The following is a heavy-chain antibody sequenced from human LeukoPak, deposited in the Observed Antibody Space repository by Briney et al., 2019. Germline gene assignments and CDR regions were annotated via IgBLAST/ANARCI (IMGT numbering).Heavy chain of an antibody. CDR3: TIPASGYSYGVLDS. J-gene: IGHJ4*02. CDR2: IRSKTEGWKT. D-gene: IGHD5-18*01. V-gene: IGHV3-15*01. CDR1: AFTFSNVW. Sequence: PGGSLRLSCAASAFTFSNVWMSWVRQAPGKGLEWVGRIRSKTEGWKTDYAATVKGRFTISRDDSKNTLYLQMDNLKTEDTAVYYCTIPASGYSYGVLDSWGQGALVTVSS.